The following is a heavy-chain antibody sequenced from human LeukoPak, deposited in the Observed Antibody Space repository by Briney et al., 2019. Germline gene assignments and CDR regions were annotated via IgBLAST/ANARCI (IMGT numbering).Heavy chain of an antibody. J-gene: IGHJ4*02. D-gene: IGHD3-22*01. CDR2: IYTSGST. CDR1: GGSISSYY. Sequence: SETLSLTCTVSGGSISSYYWSWIRQPAGKGLEWIGRIYTSGSTNYNPSLKSRVTMSVDTSKNQFSLKLSSVTAADTAVYYCAREGPKQYYYDSSGPLDYWGRGTLVTVSS. V-gene: IGHV4-4*07. CDR3: AREGPKQYYYDSSGPLDY.